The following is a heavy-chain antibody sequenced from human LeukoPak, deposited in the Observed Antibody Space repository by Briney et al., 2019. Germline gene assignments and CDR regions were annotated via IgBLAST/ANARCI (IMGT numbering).Heavy chain of an antibody. CDR3: ARVKEQCVDHNYQYYMDV. D-gene: IGHD6-19*01. CDR1: GYTFSNYG. Sequence: VASVKVSCKAFGYTFSNYGINWVRQAPGHGLEWMGWISPYTGDTRYTQTLQGRVTMTTDTSTSTADMELRSLRSDDSAVYYCARVKEQCVDHNYQYYMDVWGKGTTVTVSS. CDR2: ISPYTGDT. V-gene: IGHV1-18*01. J-gene: IGHJ6*03.